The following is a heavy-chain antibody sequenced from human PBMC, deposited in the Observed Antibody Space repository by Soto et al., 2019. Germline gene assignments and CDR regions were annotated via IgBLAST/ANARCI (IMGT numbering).Heavy chain of an antibody. Sequence: QVQLQQSGPGLVKPSQTLSLTCDISGDSFSSNSAAWNWIRQTPSRGLEWLGRTYYRSKWYRNYAISVKSRVTVNPDTFKNQFSLRLNSVTPEDTAVYYCARGSWDDVSGHYYMDVWGKGTTVTVSS. CDR2: TYYRSKWYR. D-gene: IGHD1-1*01. CDR3: ARGSWDDVSGHYYMDV. CDR1: GDSFSSNSAA. V-gene: IGHV6-1*01. J-gene: IGHJ6*03.